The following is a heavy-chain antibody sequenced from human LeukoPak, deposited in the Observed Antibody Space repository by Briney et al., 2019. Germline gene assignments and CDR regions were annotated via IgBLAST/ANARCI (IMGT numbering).Heavy chain of an antibody. Sequence: ASVQVSCKTSGYTFSSSGISWVRQAPGQGLEWMGWINAYNGNTNYAQKLQGRVTMTTDTSTSTAHMELRSLRSDDTAVYYCARGRRSSGWYLGSRYYYGMDVWGQGTTITVSS. V-gene: IGHV1-18*01. J-gene: IGHJ6*02. D-gene: IGHD6-19*01. CDR1: GYTFSSSG. CDR3: ARGRRSSGWYLGSRYYYGMDV. CDR2: INAYNGNT.